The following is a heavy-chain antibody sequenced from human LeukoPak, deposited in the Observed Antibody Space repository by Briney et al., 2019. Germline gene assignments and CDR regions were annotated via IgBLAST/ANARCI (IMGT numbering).Heavy chain of an antibody. D-gene: IGHD3-10*01. CDR1: GFTFSRYA. J-gene: IGHJ4*02. CDR3: VKDGSGSYYTYYFDY. Sequence: AGSLRLSCSASGFTFSRYAMHWVRQAPGKGLEYVSAISSNGGSTYYADSVKGRFTISRDNSKNTLYLQMSSLRAEDTAVYYCVKDGSGSYYTYYFDYWGQGTLVTVSS. CDR2: ISSNGGST. V-gene: IGHV3-64D*06.